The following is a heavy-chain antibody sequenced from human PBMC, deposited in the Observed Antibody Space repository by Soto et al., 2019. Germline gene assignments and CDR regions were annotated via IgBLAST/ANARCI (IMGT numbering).Heavy chain of an antibody. CDR2: ISSSSSYI. CDR3: ARVSGDVVGFEY. J-gene: IGHJ4*02. CDR1: GFTFSSYS. Sequence: GGSLRLSCAASGFTFSSYSMNWVRQAPGKWLEWVSSISSSSSYIYYADSVKGRFTISRDNAKNSLYLQMNSLRAEDTAVYCCARVSGDVVGFEYWGQGTLVTVSS. V-gene: IGHV3-21*01. D-gene: IGHD1-26*01.